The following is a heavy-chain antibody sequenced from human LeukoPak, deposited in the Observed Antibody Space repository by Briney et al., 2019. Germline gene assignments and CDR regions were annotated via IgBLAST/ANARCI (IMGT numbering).Heavy chain of an antibody. J-gene: IGHJ4*02. CDR1: GITFNNYE. CDR3: ARDRDYSNSAPGY. CDR2: ISGSGSQK. V-gene: IGHV3-48*03. Sequence: GGSLRLSCTGSGITFNNYEMNWGRQAPGKGLEWVSYISGSGSQKRYAESVKGRFTISRDNAKNSLYLQMDSLRAEDTAVYYCARDRDYSNSAPGYWGQGTLVTVSS. D-gene: IGHD6-6*01.